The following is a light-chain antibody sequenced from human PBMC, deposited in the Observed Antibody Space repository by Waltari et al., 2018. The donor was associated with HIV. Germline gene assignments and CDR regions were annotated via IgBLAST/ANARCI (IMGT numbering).Light chain of an antibody. V-gene: IGLV1-44*01. CDR1: SSNIGSNT. Sequence: QSVLTQPPSASGTPGQRVTISCSGRSSNIGSNTVNWYQQLQGTAPKLLIYSNNERPAGVPDRFAGSKSGTSASLAISGLQSEDEADYYCAAWDDSLNGWVFGGGTKLTVL. CDR3: AAWDDSLNGWV. CDR2: SNN. J-gene: IGLJ3*02.